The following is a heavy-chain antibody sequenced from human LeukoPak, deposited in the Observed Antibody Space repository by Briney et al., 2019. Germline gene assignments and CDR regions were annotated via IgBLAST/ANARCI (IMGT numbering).Heavy chain of an antibody. J-gene: IGHJ4*02. V-gene: IGHV4-38-2*01. CDR3: ARHDSAAAGIDF. Sequence: SSETLSLTYAVSGYSITNGYYWGWIRQPPGKGLEWIGSINHSGSTSYNPTLKSRVTISVDTSKNQFSLKVTSVTAADTAVYHCARHDSAAAGIDFWGQGTPVTVSS. D-gene: IGHD6-13*01. CDR2: INHSGST. CDR1: GYSITNGYY.